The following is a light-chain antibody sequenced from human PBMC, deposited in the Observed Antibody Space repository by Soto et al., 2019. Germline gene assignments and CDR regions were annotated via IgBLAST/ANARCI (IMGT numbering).Light chain of an antibody. CDR3: SSYTSSSNYV. Sequence: QSALTQPASVSGSPGQSITISCTGTSSDVGGYNYVSWYQQHPGKAPKLMIYAVSNRPSGVSNRFSGSKSGNTASLTISGLQAEDEADYYCSSYTSSSNYVFGTGTKLTVL. CDR2: AVS. CDR1: SSDVGGYNY. J-gene: IGLJ1*01. V-gene: IGLV2-14*01.